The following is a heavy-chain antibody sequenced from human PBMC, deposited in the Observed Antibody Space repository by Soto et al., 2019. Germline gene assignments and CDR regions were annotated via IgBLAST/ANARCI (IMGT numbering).Heavy chain of an antibody. Sequence: EVQLVESGGRLVKPGGSLRLSCAASGFALSTYSIGWVRQAPGKGLEWVSFTFNFDGSLYYAVSVKGRFAISRDNAKNSVYLQMDSLRAEDTAVYNGAREEGYCGGGSCFRRAFELWGQGTVVTVSS. J-gene: IGHJ3*01. CDR3: AREEGYCGGGSCFRRAFEL. V-gene: IGHV3-21*01. D-gene: IGHD2-15*01. CDR1: GFALSTYS. CDR2: TFNFDGSL.